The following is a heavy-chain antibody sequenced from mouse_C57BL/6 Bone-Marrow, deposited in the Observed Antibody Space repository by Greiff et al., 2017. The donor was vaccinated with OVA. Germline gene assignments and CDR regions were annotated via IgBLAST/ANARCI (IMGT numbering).Heavy chain of an antibody. CDR3: ARGDYYDYDWFAY. J-gene: IGHJ3*01. Sequence: VQLQQPGAELVKPGASVKLSCKASGYTFTSYWMHWVKQRPGQGLEWIGMIHPTSGSTNYHEKFKSKATLTVDKSSSTAYMQLSSLTAEDSAVYYCARGDYYDYDWFAYWGQGTLVTVAA. V-gene: IGHV1-64*01. D-gene: IGHD2-4*01. CDR2: IHPTSGST. CDR1: GYTFTSYW.